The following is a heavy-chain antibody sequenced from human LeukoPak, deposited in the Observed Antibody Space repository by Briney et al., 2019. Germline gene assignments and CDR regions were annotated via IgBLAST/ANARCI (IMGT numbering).Heavy chain of an antibody. CDR3: ARSSIPREWWGRVGATHAFDI. CDR2: IYHSGST. V-gene: IGHV4-30-2*01. D-gene: IGHD1-26*01. CDR1: GGSISSGGYY. J-gene: IGHJ3*02. Sequence: SETLSLTCTVSGGSISSGGYYWSWIRQPPGKGLEWIGYIYHSGSTYYNPSLKSRVTISVDRSKNQFSLKLSSVTAADTAVYYCARSSIPREWWGRVGATHAFDIWGQGTMVTVSS.